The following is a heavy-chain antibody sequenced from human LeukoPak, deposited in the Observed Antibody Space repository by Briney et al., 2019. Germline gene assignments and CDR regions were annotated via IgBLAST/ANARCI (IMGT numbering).Heavy chain of an antibody. CDR1: GFTFSSFA. D-gene: IGHD2-8*02. J-gene: IGHJ6*03. V-gene: IGHV3-23*01. Sequence: GGSLRLTCAASGFTFSSFAMTWVRQAPGKGLGWVSTVSGSAGRTDYADSVKGRFTISRDNLKNTLYLQMNGLRAEDTAVYYCAKNRGHCVDGVCHNYYYMDVWGRGTTVTVSS. CDR3: AKNRGHCVDGVCHNYYYMDV. CDR2: VSGSAGRT.